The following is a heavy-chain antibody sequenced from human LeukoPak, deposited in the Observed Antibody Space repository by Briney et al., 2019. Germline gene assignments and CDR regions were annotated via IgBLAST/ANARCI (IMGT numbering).Heavy chain of an antibody. CDR3: AKDRVSPGFNWFDP. V-gene: IGHV3-23*05. Sequence: GGSLRLSCAASEFIFSDYAMGWVRQAPGKGLEWVSTIDKTTYPTFYADSVKGRFTISRDNSKNTLYLQMNSLRTEDTAVYYCAKDRVSPGFNWFDPWGQGTLVTVSS. D-gene: IGHD2/OR15-2a*01. CDR1: EFIFSDYA. J-gene: IGHJ5*02. CDR2: IDKTTYPT.